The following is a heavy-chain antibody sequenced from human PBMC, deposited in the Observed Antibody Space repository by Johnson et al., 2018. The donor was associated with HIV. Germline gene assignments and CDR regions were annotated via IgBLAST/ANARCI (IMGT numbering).Heavy chain of an antibody. CDR1: EFIFDDYG. D-gene: IGHD2-2*01. J-gene: IGHJ3*02. CDR3: AREGGDCSSTSCYQDAFDI. V-gene: IGHV3-20*04. CDR2: INWNGDTT. Sequence: VQLVESGGGVVRPGGSLRLSCTTSEFIFDDYGMSWVRQAPGKGLEWVSGINWNGDTTAYADSVKGRFTISRDNAKNSLYLQMNSLRAEDTALYYCAREGGDCSSTSCYQDAFDIWGQGTMVTVSS.